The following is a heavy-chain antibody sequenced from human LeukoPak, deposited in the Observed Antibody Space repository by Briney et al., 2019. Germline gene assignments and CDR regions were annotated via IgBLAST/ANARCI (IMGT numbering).Heavy chain of an antibody. CDR3: AKALRVVVVFDY. V-gene: IGHV3-30*02. D-gene: IGHD2-15*01. CDR1: GFTFSSYG. Sequence: GGSLRLSFAASGFTFSSYGMHWVGQAPGKGLEGVAFIRYDGSNKYYADSVKGRFTISRDNSKNTLYLQMNSLRAEDTAVYYCAKALRVVVVFDYWGQGTLVTVSS. J-gene: IGHJ4*02. CDR2: IRYDGSNK.